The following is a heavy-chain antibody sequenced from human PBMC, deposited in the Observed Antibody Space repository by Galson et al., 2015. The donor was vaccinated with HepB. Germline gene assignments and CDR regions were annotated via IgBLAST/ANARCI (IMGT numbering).Heavy chain of an antibody. V-gene: IGHV3-30-3*01. D-gene: IGHD3-10*01. J-gene: IGHJ3*02. CDR3: ARDRRYYYASGAFDI. CDR2: ISYDGSKK. CDR1: GFTFSSYA. Sequence: LRLSCAASGFTFSSYAMHWVRQAPGKGLEWVTTISYDGSKKDYADSLKGRFTISRDSSKNTLYLQMNSLRAEDTAVYFCARDRRYYYASGAFDIWGQGTMVTVSS.